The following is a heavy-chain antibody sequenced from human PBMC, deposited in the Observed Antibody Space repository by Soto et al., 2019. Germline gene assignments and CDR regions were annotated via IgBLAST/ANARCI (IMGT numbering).Heavy chain of an antibody. Sequence: ASVKVSCKASGYTFTSYDINWVRQATGQGLEWMGWMNPNSGNTGYAQKFQGRVTMTRNTSISTAYMELSSLRSEDTAVYYCARSIDLQYIVVVVAASYGMDVWGQGTTVTVSS. CDR2: MNPNSGNT. J-gene: IGHJ6*02. CDR1: GYTFTSYD. V-gene: IGHV1-8*01. D-gene: IGHD2-15*01. CDR3: ARSIDLQYIVVVVAASYGMDV.